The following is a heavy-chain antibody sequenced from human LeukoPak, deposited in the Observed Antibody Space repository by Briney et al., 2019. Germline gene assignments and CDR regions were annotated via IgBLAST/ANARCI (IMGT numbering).Heavy chain of an antibody. CDR1: GYSISSGYY. CDR2: IYHSGST. D-gene: IGHD1-26*01. CDR3: ARAIEVGAMTPFDY. Sequence: PSETLSLTCTVSGYSISSGYYWGWIRQPPGKGLEWIGSIYHSGSTYYNPSLKSRVTISVDTSKNQFSLKLSSVTAADTAVYYCARAIEVGAMTPFDYWGQGTLVPVSS. V-gene: IGHV4-38-2*02. J-gene: IGHJ4*02.